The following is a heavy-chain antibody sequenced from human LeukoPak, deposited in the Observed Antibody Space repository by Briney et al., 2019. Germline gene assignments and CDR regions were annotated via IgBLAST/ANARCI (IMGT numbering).Heavy chain of an antibody. CDR2: IRFDGSTK. Sequence: PGGALRLSCVASGITFRSSSMHWVRQAPGKGLEWLAFIRFDGSTKYYADSVKGRFPVSRDNSKSTLYLQMNSLRAEDTAVYYCAQPDFWGQGTQVTVSS. CDR3: AQPDF. CDR1: GITFRSSS. V-gene: IGHV3-30*02. J-gene: IGHJ4*02.